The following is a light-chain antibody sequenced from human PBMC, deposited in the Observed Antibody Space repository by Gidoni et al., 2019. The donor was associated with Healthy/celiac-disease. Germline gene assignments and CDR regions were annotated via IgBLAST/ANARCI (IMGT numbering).Light chain of an antibody. CDR2: EGS. Sequence: QSALTQPASVSGSPGQSITISCTGTSSDVGSYNLFSWYQQHPGKAPKLMIYEGSKRPSGVSNGFSGSKSGNTASLTISGLQAEDEADYYCCSYAGSRVFGGGTKLTVL. V-gene: IGLV2-23*01. CDR1: SSDVGSYNL. J-gene: IGLJ3*02. CDR3: CSYAGSRV.